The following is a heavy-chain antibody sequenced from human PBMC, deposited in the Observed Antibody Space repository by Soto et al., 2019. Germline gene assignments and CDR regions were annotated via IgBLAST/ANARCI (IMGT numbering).Heavy chain of an antibody. CDR1: GFTVSSNY. CDR2: IYSGGST. Sequence: EVQLVETGGGLIQPGGSLRLSCAASGFTVSSNYMSWVRQAPGKGLEWVSVIYSGGSTYYADSVKGRFTISRDNSKNTLYLQMNSLRAEDTAVYYCARGKGELYYYYYGMDVWCQGTTVTVSS. CDR3: ARGKGELYYYYYGMDV. J-gene: IGHJ6*02. D-gene: IGHD3-16*01. V-gene: IGHV3-53*02.